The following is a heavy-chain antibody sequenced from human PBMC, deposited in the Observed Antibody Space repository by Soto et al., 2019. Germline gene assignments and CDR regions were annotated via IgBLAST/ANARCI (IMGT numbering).Heavy chain of an antibody. V-gene: IGHV4-39*01. D-gene: IGHD2-15*01. CDR2: IYYSGST. CDR1: GGSISSSSYY. Sequence: QLQLQESGPGLVKPSETLSLTCTVSGGSISSSSYYWGWIRQPPGKGLEWIGSIYYSGSTYYNPSLKSRVTISVDTSKNQFALKLSSVTAADTAVYYCARQEVAAPTPFDYWGQGTLVTVSS. CDR3: ARQEVAAPTPFDY. J-gene: IGHJ4*02.